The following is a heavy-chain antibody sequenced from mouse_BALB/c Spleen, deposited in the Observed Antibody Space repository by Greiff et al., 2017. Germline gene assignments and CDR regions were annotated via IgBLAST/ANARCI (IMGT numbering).Heavy chain of an antibody. Sequence: QVQLKESGPGLVQPSQSLSITCTVSGFSLTSYGVHWVRQSPGKGLEWLGVIWSGGSTDYNAAFISRLSISKDNSKSQVFFKMNSLQANDTAIYYCARNCYGSSYWYFDVWGAGTTVTVSS. CDR2: IWSGGST. V-gene: IGHV2-2*02. CDR3: ARNCYGSSYWYFDV. J-gene: IGHJ1*01. CDR1: GFSLTSYG. D-gene: IGHD1-1*01.